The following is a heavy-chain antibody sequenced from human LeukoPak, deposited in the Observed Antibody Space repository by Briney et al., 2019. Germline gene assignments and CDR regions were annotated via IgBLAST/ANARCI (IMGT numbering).Heavy chain of an antibody. Sequence: GRSLRLSCAASGFTFSSYAMHWVRQAPGKALEWVAVISYDGSNKYYADSVKGRFTISRDNSKNTLYLQMNSLRAEDTAVYYCARFSTRYHGMDVWGQGTTVTVSS. J-gene: IGHJ6*02. D-gene: IGHD5-12*01. CDR2: ISYDGSNK. CDR3: ARFSTRYHGMDV. V-gene: IGHV3-30-3*01. CDR1: GFTFSSYA.